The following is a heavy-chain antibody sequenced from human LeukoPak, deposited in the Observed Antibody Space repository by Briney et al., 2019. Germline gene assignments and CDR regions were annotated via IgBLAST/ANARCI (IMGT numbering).Heavy chain of an antibody. CDR1: GFTFSSYT. V-gene: IGHV3-21*01. CDR2: ISSSSAYI. D-gene: IGHD3-22*01. CDR3: ARLPDSSGYRSSFFYYMDV. Sequence: GGSLRLSCAASGFTFSSYTMSWVRQAPGKGLEWVSSISSSSAYIFYSDSVKGRFTISRDNAKNSLYLQMNSLRAEDTAVYYCARLPDSSGYRSSFFYYMDVWGKGTTVTISS. J-gene: IGHJ6*03.